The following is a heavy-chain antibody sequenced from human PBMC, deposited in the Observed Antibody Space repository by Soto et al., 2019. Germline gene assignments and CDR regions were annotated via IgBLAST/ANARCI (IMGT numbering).Heavy chain of an antibody. CDR2: ISYDGSNK. CDR1: GFTFSSYA. Sequence: GGSLRLSCAASGFTFSSYAMHWVRQAPGKGLEWVAVISYDGSNKYYADSVKGRFTISRDNSKNTLYLQMNSLRAEDTAVYYCASVDSSGWYTQHYNYYGMDVWGQWTTVTVTS. J-gene: IGHJ6*02. D-gene: IGHD6-19*01. V-gene: IGHV3-30-3*01. CDR3: ASVDSSGWYTQHYNYYGMDV.